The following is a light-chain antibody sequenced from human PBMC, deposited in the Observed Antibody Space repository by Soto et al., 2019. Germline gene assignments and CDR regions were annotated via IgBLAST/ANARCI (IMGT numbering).Light chain of an antibody. J-gene: IGKJ2*01. V-gene: IGKV3-15*01. CDR1: QSVSSN. CDR2: GAS. CDR3: QQYDTWPPRT. Sequence: EIVMTQSPATLSVSPGERATLSCRASQSVSSNLAWYQQKPGQAPRLLIHGASTRATGIPLRFSGSGSGSESTLTISSLQSQDAAVYYCQQYDTWPPRTFGQGTKLEIK.